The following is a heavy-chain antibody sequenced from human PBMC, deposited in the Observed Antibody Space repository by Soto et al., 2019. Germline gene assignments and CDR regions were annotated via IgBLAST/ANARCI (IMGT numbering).Heavy chain of an antibody. Sequence: SETLSLTCSVSGGTISSGGYFWSWIRQPPGKGLEWIGSIVYTGSTYYSPSLKKRASMSADTYKNLSSLRLRSRTAADTTVYFCARVKATSYRHYYFDYWGQGTLVTVSS. D-gene: IGHD5-12*01. CDR1: GGTISSGGYF. V-gene: IGHV4-30-4*01. J-gene: IGHJ4*02. CDR3: ARVKATSYRHYYFDY. CDR2: IVYTGST.